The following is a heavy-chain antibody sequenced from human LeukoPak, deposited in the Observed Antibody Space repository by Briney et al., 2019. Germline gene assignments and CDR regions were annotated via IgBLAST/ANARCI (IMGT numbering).Heavy chain of an antibody. D-gene: IGHD2-15*01. J-gene: IGHJ4*02. V-gene: IGHV4-34*01. CDR2: INHSGST. Sequence: KPSETLSLTCAVYGGSFSGYYWSWIRQPPGKGLEWIGEINHSGSTNYNPSLKSRVTISVDTSKNQFSLKLSSVTAADTAVYYCARGGLGDCSGGSCYSDFDYWGQGTLVTVSS. CDR1: GGSFSGYY. CDR3: ARGGLGDCSGGSCYSDFDY.